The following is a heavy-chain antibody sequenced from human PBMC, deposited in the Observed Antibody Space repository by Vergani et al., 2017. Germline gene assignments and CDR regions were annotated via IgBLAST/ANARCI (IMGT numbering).Heavy chain of an antibody. D-gene: IGHD2-2*02. CDR1: GITFKNAW. V-gene: IGHV3-15*01. J-gene: IGHJ4*02. Sequence: EVRLVESGGGLVQPGGSLRLSCVVSGITFKNAWINWVRQAPGKGLEWIGRIRSKNDGGTADYAAPLKGRFTISRDDSKDSAFLLVNNLKTEDTAVYFCYTDYHDYWGQGTLVTVSS. CDR2: IRSKNDGGTA. CDR3: YTDYHDY.